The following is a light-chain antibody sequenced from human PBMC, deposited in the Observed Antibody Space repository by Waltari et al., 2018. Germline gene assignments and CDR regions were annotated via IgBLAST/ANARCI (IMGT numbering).Light chain of an antibody. Sequence: DIVLTQSPDSLSVSLGERTTINCKSSQSLLRDFNNKHALAGFQQKPGHPPKALIYWASTRESGVPDRFSGSGSGTDFTLTINGLQAEDVAVYYCQHYYNNPRSFGGGTKVEIK. CDR3: QHYYNNPRS. V-gene: IGKV4-1*01. J-gene: IGKJ4*01. CDR1: QSLLRDFNNKHA. CDR2: WAS.